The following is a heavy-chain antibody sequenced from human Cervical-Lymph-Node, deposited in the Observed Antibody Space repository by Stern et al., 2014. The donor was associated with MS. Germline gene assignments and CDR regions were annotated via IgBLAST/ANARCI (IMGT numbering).Heavy chain of an antibody. D-gene: IGHD1-14*01. J-gene: IGHJ4*02. Sequence: VQLVESGGGLVKPGGSLRLSCAGSGFTFSTYTMNWVRQAPGKGLAWVSSISSSSNYIYYADSVKDRFPIYRDNAKNSLFLQMSSLRAEDTAVYYCASAPETAPQYFDSWGQGTLLTVSS. CDR1: GFTFSTYT. CDR2: ISSSSNYI. CDR3: ASAPETAPQYFDS. V-gene: IGHV3-21*01.